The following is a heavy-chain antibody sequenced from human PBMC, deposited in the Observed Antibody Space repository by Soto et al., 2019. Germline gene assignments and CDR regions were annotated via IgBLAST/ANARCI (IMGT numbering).Heavy chain of an antibody. V-gene: IGHV5-51*01. Sequence: GESLKISCKGSGYRFTNYWIGWVRQMPGKGLEWMGIIYPDDSDIRYIPSFQGQVTISADKSISTAYLQWSSLKASDTAMYYCARWAEGVTTPHFDYWGQGTLVTVSS. CDR3: ARWAEGVTTPHFDY. CDR2: IYPDDSDI. CDR1: GYRFTNYW. D-gene: IGHD4-17*01. J-gene: IGHJ4*01.